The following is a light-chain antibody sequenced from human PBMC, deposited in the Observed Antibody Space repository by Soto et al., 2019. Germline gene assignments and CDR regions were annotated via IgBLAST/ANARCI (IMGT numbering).Light chain of an antibody. J-gene: IGLJ2*01. V-gene: IGLV2-11*01. CDR1: SSDVGGYNH. CDR2: DVS. CDR3: CSYAGSYTYVV. Sequence: QSALTQPRSVSGSPGQSVTISRTGTSSDVGGYNHVSWYQQYPGKAPKLMIYDVSKRPSGVPDRFSGSKPGNTASLTISGLQAEDEADYFCCSYAGSYTYVVFGGGTKLTVL.